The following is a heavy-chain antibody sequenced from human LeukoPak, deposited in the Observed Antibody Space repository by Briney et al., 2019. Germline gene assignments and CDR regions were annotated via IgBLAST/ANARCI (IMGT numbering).Heavy chain of an antibody. CDR2: MNPNSGNT. CDR1: GYTFTSYD. D-gene: IGHD6-13*01. Sequence: ASVKASCKASGYTFTSYDINWVRQATGQGLEWMGWMNPNSGNTGYAQKLQGRVTITRNTSISTAYMELSSLRSEDTAVYYCARGRGSSWPGNYWGQGTLVTVSS. J-gene: IGHJ4*02. V-gene: IGHV1-8*03. CDR3: ARGRGSSWPGNY.